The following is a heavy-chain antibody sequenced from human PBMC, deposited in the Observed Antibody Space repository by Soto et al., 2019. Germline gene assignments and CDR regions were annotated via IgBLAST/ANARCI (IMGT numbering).Heavy chain of an antibody. V-gene: IGHV3-11*01. J-gene: IGHJ6*01. D-gene: IGHD2-15*01. CDR2: ISSSGSTI. Sequence: PGGSLRLSCAASGLTFSDYYMSWIRQSPGKVLEWVSYISSSGSTIYYADSVKGRFTISRDNAKNSLYLQMNSLRAEDTAVYYCARGEVVVAATRPYYYGMDVWGQGTTVTVSS. CDR3: ARGEVVVAATRPYYYGMDV. CDR1: GLTFSDYY.